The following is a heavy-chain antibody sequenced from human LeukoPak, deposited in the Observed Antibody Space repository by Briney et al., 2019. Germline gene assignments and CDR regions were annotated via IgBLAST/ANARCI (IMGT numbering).Heavy chain of an antibody. J-gene: IGHJ4*02. Sequence: GGSLRLSCAASGFTFRSYGMNWVRQAPGKGLEWVSGIGGSGGRTYYADSVQGRFTISRDNSKNTLYLQMDSLRADDTAVYYCAKDTAAGECTGGNCYSYFDYWGQGTLVTVSS. V-gene: IGHV3-23*01. CDR1: GFTFRSYG. D-gene: IGHD2-15*01. CDR3: AKDTAAGECTGGNCYSYFDY. CDR2: IGGSGGRT.